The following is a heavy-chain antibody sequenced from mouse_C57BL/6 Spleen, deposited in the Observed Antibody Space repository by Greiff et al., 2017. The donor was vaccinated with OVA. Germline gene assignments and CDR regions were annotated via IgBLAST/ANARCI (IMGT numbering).Heavy chain of an antibody. CDR3: AMEDYDKVNY. CDR2: ISYDGSN. Sequence: EVQLQESGPGLVKPSQSLSLTCSVTGYSITSGYYWNWIRQFPGNKLEWMGYISYDGSNNYNPSLKNRSSITRDTSKNQFFLKLNSVTTEDTATYYCAMEDYDKVNYWGQGTTLTVSS. D-gene: IGHD2-4*01. J-gene: IGHJ2*01. V-gene: IGHV3-6*01. CDR1: GYSITSGYY.